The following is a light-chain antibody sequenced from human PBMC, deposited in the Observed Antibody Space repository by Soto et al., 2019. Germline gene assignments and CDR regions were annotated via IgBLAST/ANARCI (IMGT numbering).Light chain of an antibody. J-gene: IGKJ1*01. CDR3: QQYSNWGT. Sequence: EIVMTQSPATLSVSPGERATLSCRASQSVSSNLAWYQQKPGRAPRLLIYGASTRATGIPARCSGRGSGTVFTLTISGPQSEYFAVYYCQQYSNWGTFGQGTKVEIK. CDR1: QSVSSN. CDR2: GAS. V-gene: IGKV3-15*01.